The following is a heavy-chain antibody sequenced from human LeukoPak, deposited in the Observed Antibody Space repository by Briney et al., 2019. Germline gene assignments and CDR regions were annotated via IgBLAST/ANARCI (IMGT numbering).Heavy chain of an antibody. V-gene: IGHV3-30*18. CDR2: ISHDESNK. D-gene: IGHD3-22*01. Sequence: GGSLRLSCAASGFTFSRYGMHWVRQAPGKGLEWVAVISHDESNKYYTDSVKGRFTISRDNSKNTLYLQMNGLRAEDTAVYYCAKALRQLSSGYYGLFDYWGQGTLVTVSS. J-gene: IGHJ4*02. CDR3: AKALRQLSSGYYGLFDY. CDR1: GFTFSRYG.